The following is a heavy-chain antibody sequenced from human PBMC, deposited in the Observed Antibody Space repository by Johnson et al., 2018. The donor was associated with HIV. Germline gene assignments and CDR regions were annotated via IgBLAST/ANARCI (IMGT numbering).Heavy chain of an antibody. Sequence: VLLVESRGVLVQPGGSLRLSCAASGFTVRSNEMSWVRQAPGKGLEWVSAIGTAGDTYYPGSVKGLFTISRENAKNSLYLQLNSLRAGDTAVYYCARDPNARYYDILTGYYIYAFDIWGQGTMVTVSS. J-gene: IGHJ3*02. V-gene: IGHV3-13*01. D-gene: IGHD3-9*01. CDR1: GFTVRSNE. CDR3: ARDPNARYYDILTGYYIYAFDI. CDR2: IGTAGDT.